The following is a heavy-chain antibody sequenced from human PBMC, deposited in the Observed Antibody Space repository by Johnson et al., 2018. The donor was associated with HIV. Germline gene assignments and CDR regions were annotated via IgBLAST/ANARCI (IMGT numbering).Heavy chain of an antibody. CDR1: GFTFSSYA. CDR3: ARVGIAAAGRDAFDI. D-gene: IGHD6-13*01. Sequence: VQLLESGGGVVQPGRSLRLSCAASGFTFSSYAMHWVRQAPGKGLEWVAVISYDGSNKYYADSVKGRFTISRDNSKNTLYLQMNSLRAEDTAVYYCARVGIAAAGRDAFDIWGQGTMVTVSS. CDR2: ISYDGSNK. J-gene: IGHJ3*02. V-gene: IGHV3-30*04.